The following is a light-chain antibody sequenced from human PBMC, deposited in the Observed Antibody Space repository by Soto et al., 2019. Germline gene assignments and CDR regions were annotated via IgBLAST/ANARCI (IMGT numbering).Light chain of an antibody. J-gene: IGKJ2*01. Sequence: DIQMTQSPSSLSASVGDRVTITCRASQGISTYLNWYQQKPGKAPKLLIYAASSLQSGVPSRFSGSRSGTEFTLTVSSLQPDDFATYYCQQYNDSFPYTFGQGTKLEIK. CDR1: QGISTY. CDR3: QQYNDSFPYT. CDR2: AAS. V-gene: IGKV1-39*01.